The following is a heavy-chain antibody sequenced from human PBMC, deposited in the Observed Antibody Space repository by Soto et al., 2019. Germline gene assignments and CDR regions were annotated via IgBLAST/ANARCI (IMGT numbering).Heavy chain of an antibody. V-gene: IGHV1-8*01. D-gene: IGHD3-10*01. CDR1: GYTFTSYD. CDR3: ASRKWFGELLFDY. J-gene: IGHJ4*02. CDR2: MNPNSGNT. Sequence: QVQLVQSGAEVKKPGASVKVSCKASGYTFTSYDINWVRQATGQGLEWMGWMNPNSGNTGYAKKFQGRGTMTRNTSISTAYMELSSLRSEDTAVYYCASRKWFGELLFDYWGQGTLVTVSS.